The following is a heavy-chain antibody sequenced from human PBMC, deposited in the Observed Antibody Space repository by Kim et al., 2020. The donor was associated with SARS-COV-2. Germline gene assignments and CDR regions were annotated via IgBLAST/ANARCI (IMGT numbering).Heavy chain of an antibody. J-gene: IGHJ6*02. Sequence: GGSLRLSCAASGFTFSSYAMSWVRQAPGKGLEWVSAISGSGGSTYYADSVKGRFTISRDNSKNTLYLQMNSLRAEDTAVYYCAKDEDCSSTSCYRMRGMDVWGQGTTVTVSS. V-gene: IGHV3-23*01. CDR1: GFTFSSYA. CDR2: ISGSGGST. D-gene: IGHD2-2*01. CDR3: AKDEDCSSTSCYRMRGMDV.